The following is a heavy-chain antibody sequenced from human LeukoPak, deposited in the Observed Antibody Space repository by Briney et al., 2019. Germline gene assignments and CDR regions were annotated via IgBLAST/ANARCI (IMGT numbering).Heavy chain of an antibody. J-gene: IGHJ4*02. CDR3: APIKRGSTYGYFYF. V-gene: IGHV4-59*01. CDR2: MFDTVST. D-gene: IGHD5-18*01. Sequence: PTSKELKWSAYMFDTVSTKSNPSLKSRLTPSVDTSKKQLSLRLSSVTAADTAVYYCAPIKRGSTYGYFYFWGQGIKVTVSS.